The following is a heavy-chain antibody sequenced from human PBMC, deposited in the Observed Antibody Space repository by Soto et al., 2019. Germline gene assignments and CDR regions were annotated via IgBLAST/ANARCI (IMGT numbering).Heavy chain of an antibody. CDR1: GGSISSGGYY. J-gene: IGHJ4*02. CDR3: ARDLRDCSGGSCFHYFDY. D-gene: IGHD2-15*01. Sequence: QVQLQESGPGLVKPSQTLSLTCTVSGGSISSGGYYWSWIRQHPGKSLEWIGYIYYSGSTYYNPSLKSRVTISVDTSKNQFSLKLSSVTAADTAVYYCARDLRDCSGGSCFHYFDYWGQGTLVTVSS. CDR2: IYYSGST. V-gene: IGHV4-31*03.